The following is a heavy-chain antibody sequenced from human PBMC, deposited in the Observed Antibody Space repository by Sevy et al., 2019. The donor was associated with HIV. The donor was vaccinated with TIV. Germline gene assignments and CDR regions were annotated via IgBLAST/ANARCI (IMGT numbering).Heavy chain of an antibody. CDR1: EFTFSSYA. D-gene: IGHD2-2*02. J-gene: IGHJ4*02. Sequence: GGSLRLSCAASEFTFSSYAMHWVRQAPGKGLEWVAVISYDGSNKYYADSVKGRFTISRDNSKNTLYLQMNSLRAEDTAVYYCAREVVPAAIVDYWGQGTLVTVSS. CDR3: AREVVPAAIVDY. CDR2: ISYDGSNK. V-gene: IGHV3-30-3*01.